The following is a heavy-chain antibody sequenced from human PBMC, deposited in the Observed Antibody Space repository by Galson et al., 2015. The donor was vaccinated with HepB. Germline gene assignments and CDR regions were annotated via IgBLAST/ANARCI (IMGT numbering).Heavy chain of an antibody. J-gene: IGHJ6*02. D-gene: IGHD5-24*01. V-gene: IGHV3-66*02. CDR3: ASSRDVYNLGFYGMDV. CDR2: TYSGGST. Sequence: SLRLSCAASGFTVSSSYMTWVRQAPGKGLEWVSVTYSGGSTYYADSVKGRFTISRDNSKNTLYLQMNSLRAEDTAVYYCASSRDVYNLGFYGMDVWGQGTTVTVS. CDR1: GFTVSSSY.